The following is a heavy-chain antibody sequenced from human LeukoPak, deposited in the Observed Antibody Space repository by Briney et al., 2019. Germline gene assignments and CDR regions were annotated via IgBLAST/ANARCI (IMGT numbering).Heavy chain of an antibody. D-gene: IGHD6-6*01. CDR2: FSAYNGNK. V-gene: IGHV1-18*01. CDR3: ARDRWSSSSSEGALDI. J-gene: IGHJ3*02. Sequence: GASVKVSCKASGYTFTNYGISWVRQAPGQGLDWMGWFSAYNGNKVYAQELQGRVTMTTDTSTSTAYMELRSLRSDDTAVYYCARDRWSSSSSEGALDIWGQGTMVTVSS. CDR1: GYTFTNYG.